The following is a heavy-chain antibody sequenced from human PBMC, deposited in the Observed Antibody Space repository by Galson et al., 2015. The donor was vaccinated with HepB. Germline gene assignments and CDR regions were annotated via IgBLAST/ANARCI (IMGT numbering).Heavy chain of an antibody. CDR3: ARDAPSSGAFDI. J-gene: IGHJ3*02. CDR2: ISYDGSNK. D-gene: IGHD6-25*01. V-gene: IGHV3-30-3*01. Sequence: SLRLSCAASGFTFSSYAMHWVRQAPGKGLEWVAVISYDGSNKYYADSVKGRFTISRDNSKNTLYLQMNSLRAEDTAVYYCARDAPSSGAFDIWGQGTMVTVSS. CDR1: GFTFSSYA.